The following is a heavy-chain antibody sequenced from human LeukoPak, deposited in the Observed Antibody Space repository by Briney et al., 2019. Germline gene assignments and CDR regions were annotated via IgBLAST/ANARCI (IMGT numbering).Heavy chain of an antibody. CDR2: INPNSGGT. D-gene: IGHD4-17*01. Sequence: ASVKVSCRASGYTFTGYLLHWVRQAPGQGLEWMAWINPNSGGTNYAQKFQGRVTVTRDTSITTVYMEMTRLRSDDTAVFYCAATSSVTTASPFDYWGQGTLVTVSS. J-gene: IGHJ4*02. CDR1: GYTFTGYL. V-gene: IGHV1-2*02. CDR3: AATSSVTTASPFDY.